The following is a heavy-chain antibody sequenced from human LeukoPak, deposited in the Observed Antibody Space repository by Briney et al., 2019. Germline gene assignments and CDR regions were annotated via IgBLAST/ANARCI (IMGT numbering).Heavy chain of an antibody. CDR3: ARVVGFGDLDY. CDR2: IYHSGST. V-gene: IGHV4-30-2*01. Sequence: PSETLSLTCAVSGGSISSGGYSWSWIRQPPGKGLEWIGYIYHSGSTYYNPSLKSRVTISVGRSKNQFSLKLSSVTAADTAVYYCARVVGFGDLDYWGQGTLVTVSS. J-gene: IGHJ4*02. D-gene: IGHD3-10*01. CDR1: GGSISSGGYS.